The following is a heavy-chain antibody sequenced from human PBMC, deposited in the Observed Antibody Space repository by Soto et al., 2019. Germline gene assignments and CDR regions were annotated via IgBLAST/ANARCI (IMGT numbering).Heavy chain of an antibody. Sequence: PSETLSLTCTVSGGSISSGDYYWSWIRQPPGKGLEWIGYIYYSGSTYYNPSLKSRVTISVDTSKNQFSLKLSSVTAADTAVYYCAREWEATTQDRRRYFDYWGQGALVTVSS. D-gene: IGHD5-12*01. J-gene: IGHJ4*02. CDR2: IYYSGST. CDR1: GGSISSGDYY. CDR3: AREWEATTQDRRRYFDY. V-gene: IGHV4-30-4*01.